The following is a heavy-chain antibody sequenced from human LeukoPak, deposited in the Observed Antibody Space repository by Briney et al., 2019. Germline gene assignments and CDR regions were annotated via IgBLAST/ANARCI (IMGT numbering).Heavy chain of an antibody. CDR3: ASQKSIYCSSTTCFDQNWFDP. CDR1: GGSISSYY. V-gene: IGHV4-4*07. D-gene: IGHD2-2*01. J-gene: IGHJ5*02. Sequence: SETLSLTCTVSGGSISSYYWSWIRQPAGKGLEWIGRFYTSGSTNYNPSLKSRVTMSVDTSKNQFSLKLSSVTAAGTAVYYCASQKSIYCSSTTCFDQNWFDPWGQGTLVTVSS. CDR2: FYTSGST.